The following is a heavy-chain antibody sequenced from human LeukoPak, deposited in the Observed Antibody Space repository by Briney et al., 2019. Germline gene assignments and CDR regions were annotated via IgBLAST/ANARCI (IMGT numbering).Heavy chain of an antibody. CDR2: IYTTGNT. CDR1: GGSISSYY. J-gene: IGHJ4*02. V-gene: IGHV4-4*07. Sequence: SETLSLTCSVSGGSISSYYWSWIRQPAGKGREWIGRIYTTGNTDYNPSLTSRVNMSVDTSKNQFSLNLGSVTAADTAVYYCARDARGWSGFDYWGQGTLVTVSS. D-gene: IGHD3-3*01. CDR3: ARDARGWSGFDY.